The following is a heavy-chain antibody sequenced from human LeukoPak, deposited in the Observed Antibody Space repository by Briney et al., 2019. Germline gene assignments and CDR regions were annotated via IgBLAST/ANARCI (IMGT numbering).Heavy chain of an antibody. D-gene: IGHD6-13*01. V-gene: IGHV1-2*02. CDR1: GYTFTGYY. J-gene: IGHJ5*02. CDR3: ARELAAPRRRGDWFDP. CDR2: INPNSGGT. Sequence: GASVKVSCKASGYTFTGYYMHWVRQAPGQGLEWMGWINPNSGGTNYAQKFQGRVTMTRDTSISTAYMELSRLRSDDTAVYYCARELAAPRRRGDWFDPWGQGTLVTVSS.